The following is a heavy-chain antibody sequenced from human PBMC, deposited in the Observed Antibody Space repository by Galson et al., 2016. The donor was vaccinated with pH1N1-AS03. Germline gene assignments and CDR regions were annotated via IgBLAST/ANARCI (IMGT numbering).Heavy chain of an antibody. J-gene: IGHJ3*01. V-gene: IGHV3-23*01. Sequence: SLRLSCAASGFTFNTYAMNWVRQAPGKGLEWVSSISADGINTYYADSLKGRFTISRDNSRNTVSLQMNSLRVEGTAVYHCAKTTGGVSKSGAFDVWGQGTMVTVSS. CDR1: GFTFNTYA. D-gene: IGHD1-1*01. CDR2: ISADGINT. CDR3: AKTTGGVSKSGAFDV.